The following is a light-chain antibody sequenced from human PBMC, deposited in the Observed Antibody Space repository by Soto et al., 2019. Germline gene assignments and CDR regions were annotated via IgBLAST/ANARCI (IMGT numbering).Light chain of an antibody. J-gene: IGLJ2*01. V-gene: IGLV1-51*01. CDR3: GTWDSSLSAGGV. CDR2: YDN. Sequence: QSVLTQPPSASAAPGQKVTISCSGSGSNIGSNYVSWYQQLPGTAPKLLIDYDNKRPSGIPDRFAGSKSGTSATLGITGLRTGDEADDYCGTWDSSLSAGGVFGGGTKVTVL. CDR1: GSNIGSNY.